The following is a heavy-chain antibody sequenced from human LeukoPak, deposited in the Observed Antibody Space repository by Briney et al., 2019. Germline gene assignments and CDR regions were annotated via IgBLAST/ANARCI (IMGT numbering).Heavy chain of an antibody. Sequence: GGSLRLSCAATGFTFSDHFMDWVRQAPGKGLEWVGRIKNKANSYITQYAASMEGRFTISRDDSKNSLYLQMSSLKTEDTAMYYISSIRGTLGYLGQGTVVTVSS. D-gene: IGHD1-26*01. CDR3: SSIRGTLGY. CDR1: GFTFSDHF. V-gene: IGHV3-72*01. J-gene: IGHJ4*02. CDR2: IKNKANSYIT.